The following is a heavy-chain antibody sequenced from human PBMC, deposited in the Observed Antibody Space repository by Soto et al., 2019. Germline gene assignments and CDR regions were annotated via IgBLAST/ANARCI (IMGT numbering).Heavy chain of an antibody. CDR2: IYWDDDK. CDR3: IQSRCGGDCLQSYASYYYYGMDV. V-gene: IGHV2-5*02. Sequence: KESGPTLVKPTQTLTLTCTFSAFSLSTGGVGVGWIRQPPGKALEWLALIYWDDDKRYSPSLRSRLTITKDTSKNQVVLTMTNMDPVDTATYYCIQSRCGGDCLQSYASYYYYGMDVWGQGTTVTLSS. CDR1: AFSLSTGGVG. D-gene: IGHD2-21*02. J-gene: IGHJ6*02.